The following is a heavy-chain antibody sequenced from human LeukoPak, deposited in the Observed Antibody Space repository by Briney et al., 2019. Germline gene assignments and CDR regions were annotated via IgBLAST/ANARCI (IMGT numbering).Heavy chain of an antibody. J-gene: IGHJ4*02. CDR1: GYTFSDYW. Sequence: GGSLRLSCAASGYTFSDYWMSWVRQAPGKGLERVANIKPDGRDKYHVDSVKGRFTISRDNAKASLYLLMNSLRAEDTAVYYCARGRFCDGGNCYLDYWGQGTLVTVSS. D-gene: IGHD2-15*01. CDR2: IKPDGRDK. V-gene: IGHV3-7*01. CDR3: ARGRFCDGGNCYLDY.